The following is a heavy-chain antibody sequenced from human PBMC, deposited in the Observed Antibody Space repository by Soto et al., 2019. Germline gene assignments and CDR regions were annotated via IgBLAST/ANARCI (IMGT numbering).Heavy chain of an antibody. V-gene: IGHV3-30-3*01. J-gene: IGHJ4*02. Sequence: QVQLVESGGGVVQPGRSLRLSCAASGFTFSSYAIHWVRQAPGKGLEWVALISYDGSNKYYADSVKGRFTISRDNSKNTLHLQMTSLRAEDTAVYYCARHKRDLRFLEWSYYFDYWGQGTLVTVSS. CDR2: ISYDGSNK. D-gene: IGHD3-3*01. CDR3: ARHKRDLRFLEWSYYFDY. CDR1: GFTFSSYA.